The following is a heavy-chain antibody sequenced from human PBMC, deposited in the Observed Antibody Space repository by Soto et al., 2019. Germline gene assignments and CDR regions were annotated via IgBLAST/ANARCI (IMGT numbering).Heavy chain of an antibody. CDR1: GFTFSSYS. CDR2: ISSSSSYI. V-gene: IGHV3-21*01. J-gene: IGHJ4*02. D-gene: IGHD2-15*01. CDR3: ARDQYCSGGSCYFAGEVYFDY. Sequence: GGSLRLSCAASGFTFSSYSMNWVRQAPGKGLEWVSSISSSSSYIYYADSVKGRFTISRDNAKNSLYLQMNSLRAEDTAVYYCARDQYCSGGSCYFAGEVYFDYWGQGTLVTVSS.